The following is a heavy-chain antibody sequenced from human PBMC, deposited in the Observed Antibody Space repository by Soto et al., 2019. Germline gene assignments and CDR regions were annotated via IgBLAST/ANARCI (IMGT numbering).Heavy chain of an antibody. Sequence: SETLSLTCTVSGGSISSYYWSWLRPHPGKGLEWNGYIYYSGSTNYNHSLKSRVTISVDTSKNQFSLKLSSVTAEDTAVYYCASLCPGRSWNSYYYYGMDVWGKGTTVTVSS. D-gene: IGHD6-13*01. CDR1: GGSISSYY. V-gene: IGHV4-59*08. J-gene: IGHJ6*04. CDR3: ASLCPGRSWNSYYYYGMDV. CDR2: IYYSGST.